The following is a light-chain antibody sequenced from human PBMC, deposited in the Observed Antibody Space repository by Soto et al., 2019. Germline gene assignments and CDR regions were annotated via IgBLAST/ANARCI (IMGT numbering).Light chain of an antibody. V-gene: IGKV1-5*01. J-gene: IGKJ5*01. CDR2: DAS. CDR3: QQSYSNPIT. CDR1: QSISSW. Sequence: DIQMTQSPSTLSASVGNRVTITCRASQSISSWLAWYQQKTGKAPKILIYDASSLESGVPSRFRGSGSGTDFTLTISSLQPEDFETYYCQQSYSNPITFGQGTRLEIK.